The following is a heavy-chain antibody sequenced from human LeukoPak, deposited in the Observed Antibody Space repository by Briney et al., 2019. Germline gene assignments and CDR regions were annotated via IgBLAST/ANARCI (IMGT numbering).Heavy chain of an antibody. Sequence: SETLSLTCTVSGGSFSSHYWSWIRQPPGKGLEWIGYISYIGSTNYYPSLKSRVTISVDTSKNQFSLKLSSVTAADTAVYYCARDVDRAVLRYFDWLENWFDPWGQGTLVTVSS. CDR1: GGSFSSHY. D-gene: IGHD3-9*01. CDR3: ARDVDRAVLRYFDWLENWFDP. CDR2: ISYIGST. J-gene: IGHJ5*02. V-gene: IGHV4-59*11.